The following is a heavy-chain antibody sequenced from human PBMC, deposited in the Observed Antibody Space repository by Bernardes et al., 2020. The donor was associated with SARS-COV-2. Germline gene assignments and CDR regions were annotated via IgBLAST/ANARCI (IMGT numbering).Heavy chain of an antibody. Sequence: SETLSLTCTVSGGSISSSTYYWGWIRQAPGKGLEWIGSIYSSGNSYYSPSLQSRVPESVATSKNQFSLRLSFVTAADTAGYYCAGSSCGSDCYIGGLRSWDYGMDVWGQGITVTVSS. J-gene: IGHJ6*02. CDR3: AGSSCGSDCYIGGLRSWDYGMDV. CDR2: IYSSGNS. D-gene: IGHD2-21*02. V-gene: IGHV4-39*01. CDR1: GGSISSSTYY.